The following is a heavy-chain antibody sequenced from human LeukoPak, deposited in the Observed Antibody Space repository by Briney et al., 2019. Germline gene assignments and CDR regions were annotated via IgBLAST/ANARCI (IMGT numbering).Heavy chain of an antibody. J-gene: IGHJ4*02. CDR2: IRHDGSDK. CDR1: GFNFRSYG. D-gene: IGHD6-19*01. Sequence: GGSLRLSCAASGFNFRSYGMHWVRQVPGKGLEWVAFIRHDGSDKYYADSVKGRFTITRDNSNETLYLQMSSLRVDDTAVYYCAKLGRVSVALYHFDYWGQGALVTVSS. CDR3: AKLGRVSVALYHFDY. V-gene: IGHV3-30*02.